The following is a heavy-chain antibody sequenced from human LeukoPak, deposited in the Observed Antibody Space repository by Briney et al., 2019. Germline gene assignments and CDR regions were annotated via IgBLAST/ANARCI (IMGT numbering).Heavy chain of an antibody. D-gene: IGHD3-22*01. V-gene: IGHV1-18*01. CDR3: ARTESFFDSSGYLVY. CDR2: ISAYNGNT. Sequence: GASVKVSCKASGYTFTSYGISWVRQAPGQGLEWMGWISAYNGNTNYAQKLQGRVTMTTDTPTSTAYMELRSLRSDDTAVYYCARTESFFDSSGYLVYWGQGTLVTVSS. J-gene: IGHJ4*02. CDR1: GYTFTSYG.